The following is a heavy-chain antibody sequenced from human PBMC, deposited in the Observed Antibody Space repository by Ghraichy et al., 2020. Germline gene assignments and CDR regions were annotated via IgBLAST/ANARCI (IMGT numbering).Heavy chain of an antibody. D-gene: IGHD2-21*02. CDR2: IYYSGST. V-gene: IGHV4-59*01. Sequence: SETLSLTCTVSGGSISSYYWSWIRQPPGKGLEWIGYIYYSGSTNYNPSLKSRVTISVDTSKNQFSLKLSSVTAADTAVYYCAIDRDVVVTATLRYYYGMDVWGQGTTVTVSS. CDR1: GGSISSYY. J-gene: IGHJ6*02. CDR3: AIDRDVVVTATLRYYYGMDV.